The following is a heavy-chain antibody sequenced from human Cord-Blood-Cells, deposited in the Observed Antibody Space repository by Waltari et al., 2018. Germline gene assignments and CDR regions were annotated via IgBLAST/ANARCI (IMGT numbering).Heavy chain of an antibody. Sequence: QVQLQQWGAGLLKPSETLSLTCAVYGWSFSGYYWSLIRQPPGKGLEWIGEINHSGSTNYNPSLKSRVTISVDTSKNQFSLKLSSVTAADTAVYYCATDTTIAAVEDQAPGAYGMDVWGQGTTVTVSS. D-gene: IGHD6-13*01. CDR2: INHSGST. CDR1: GWSFSGYY. CDR3: ATDTTIAAVEDQAPGAYGMDV. J-gene: IGHJ6*02. V-gene: IGHV4-34*01.